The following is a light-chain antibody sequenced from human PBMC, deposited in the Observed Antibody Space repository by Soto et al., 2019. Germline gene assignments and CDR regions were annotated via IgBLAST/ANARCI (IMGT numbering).Light chain of an antibody. CDR3: QSYDSSLNGVV. CDR1: SSNIGAGYD. CDR2: GNN. Sequence: QSVLTQPPSVSGAPGQRVTISCTGSSSNIGAGYDVNWYQHLPGTAPHLLMYGNNNRPSGVPDRFSGSRSGTSGSLAITGLQAEDEAYYYCQSYDSSLNGVVFGGGTKLTVL. V-gene: IGLV1-40*01. J-gene: IGLJ2*01.